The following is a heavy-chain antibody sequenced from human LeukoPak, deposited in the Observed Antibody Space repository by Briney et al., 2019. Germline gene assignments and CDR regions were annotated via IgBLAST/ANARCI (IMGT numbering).Heavy chain of an antibody. CDR3: AKDTATALTRFKFDY. J-gene: IGHJ4*02. V-gene: IGHV4-34*01. Sequence: SETLSLTCAVSGGTFSSYYWSWIRQPPGKGLEWIGVINHSGSTNYNPSLKSRVTISVDTSKNQFSLQLSPMTAADTAVYYCAKDTATALTRFKFDYGGQETRVTVSS. D-gene: IGHD3-10*02. CDR1: GGTFSSYY. CDR2: INHSGST.